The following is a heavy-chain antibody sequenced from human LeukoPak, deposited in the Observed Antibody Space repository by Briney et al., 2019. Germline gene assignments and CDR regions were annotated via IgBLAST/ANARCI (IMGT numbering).Heavy chain of an antibody. V-gene: IGHV3-33*06. Sequence: GGSLRLSCAASGFTFSKFGMHWVRQTPGKGLEWVALVWTDGSKNYYADSVKGRFTISRDNSKDTLYLLLNGLRAEDTAVYYCAKDWSLGYGCLDYWGQGTLVTVSS. CDR1: GFTFSKFG. D-gene: IGHD5-12*01. CDR3: AKDWSLGYGCLDY. J-gene: IGHJ4*02. CDR2: VWTDGSKN.